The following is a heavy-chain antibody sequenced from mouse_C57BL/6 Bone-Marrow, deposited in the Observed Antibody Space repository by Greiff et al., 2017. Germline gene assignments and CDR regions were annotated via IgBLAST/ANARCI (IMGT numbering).Heavy chain of an antibody. CDR3: ERAEAQGTTAWFAY. J-gene: IGHJ3*01. V-gene: IGHV1-69*01. D-gene: IGHD3-2*02. CDR2: IDPSDSYT. Sequence: QVQLQQSGAELVMPGASVKLSCKASGYTFTSYWMHWVKQRPGQGLEWIGEIDPSDSYTNYNQKFKGKSTLTVDKSSSTAYMQLSSLTSEDSAVXYCERAEAQGTTAWFAYWGQGTLVTVSA. CDR1: GYTFTSYW.